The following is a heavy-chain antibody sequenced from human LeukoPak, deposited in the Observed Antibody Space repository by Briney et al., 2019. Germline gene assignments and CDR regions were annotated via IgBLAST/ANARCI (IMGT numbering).Heavy chain of an antibody. Sequence: GGSLRLSCAASGFTFSNYWMGWVRQAPGKGLEWVANIKQDGSEKRYVDPVKGRVTISRDNAKNSLYLQMNSLRAEDTAVYYCARAPATNGWGCMDYWGQGTLVTVSS. J-gene: IGHJ4*02. CDR2: IKQDGSEK. CDR3: ARAPATNGWGCMDY. D-gene: IGHD2-8*02. V-gene: IGHV3-7*01. CDR1: GFTFSNYW.